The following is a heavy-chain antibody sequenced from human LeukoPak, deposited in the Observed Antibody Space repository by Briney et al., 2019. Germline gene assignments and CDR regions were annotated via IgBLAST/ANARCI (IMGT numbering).Heavy chain of an antibody. CDR2: INPSSGGT. D-gene: IGHD3-22*01. CDR3: ARAQSVSMIVVVPHLDY. CDR1: GYTFTGFY. V-gene: IGHV1-2*02. Sequence: ASVKVSCKASGYTFTGFYMHWVRQAPGQGLEWMGWINPSSGGTHYAQKFQGRVTMTRDTSISTAYMELSRLRSEDTALYYCARAQSVSMIVVVPHLDYWGQGTLVTVST. J-gene: IGHJ4*02.